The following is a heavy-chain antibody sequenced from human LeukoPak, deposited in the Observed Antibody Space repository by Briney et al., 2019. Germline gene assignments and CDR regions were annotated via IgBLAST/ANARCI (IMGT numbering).Heavy chain of an antibody. CDR2: IYYSGST. D-gene: IGHD3-16*02. J-gene: IGHJ6*02. Sequence: SETLSLTCTVSGGSISSGGYYWSWIRQPPGKGLEWIGYIYYSGSTNYNPSLKSRVTISVDTSKNQFSLKLSSVTTADTAVYYCARSFPMDVWGQGTTVTVSS. V-gene: IGHV4-61*08. CDR1: GGSISSGGYY. CDR3: ARSFPMDV.